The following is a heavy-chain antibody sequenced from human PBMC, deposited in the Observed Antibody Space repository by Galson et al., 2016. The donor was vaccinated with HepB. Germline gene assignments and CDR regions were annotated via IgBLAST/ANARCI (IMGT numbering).Heavy chain of an antibody. CDR1: GFTFSRYW. CDR3: AKDHDRGWSYDY. CDR2: IKLDGSEK. V-gene: IGHV3-7*03. D-gene: IGHD2-15*01. Sequence: SLRLSCAASGFTFSRYWMAWVRQAPGKGLEWVANIKLDGSEKYYVDSVRGRFTISRDNAKTSLYLEMNSLRVEDTAVYYCAKDHDRGWSYDYWGQGILVTFSA. J-gene: IGHJ4*02.